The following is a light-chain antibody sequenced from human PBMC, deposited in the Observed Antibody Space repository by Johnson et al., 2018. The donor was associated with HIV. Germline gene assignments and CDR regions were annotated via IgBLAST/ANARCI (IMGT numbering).Light chain of an antibody. Sequence: QSVLTQPPSVSAAPGQKVTISCSGSNSNIGNNYVSWYQQLPGTAPKLLIYDNNKRPSGIPDRFSGSKSGTSATLGITGLQTGDEADYYCGTWDSSLTGIFGTGTKVTGL. CDR1: NSNIGNNY. V-gene: IGLV1-51*01. CDR3: GTWDSSLTGI. J-gene: IGLJ1*01. CDR2: DNN.